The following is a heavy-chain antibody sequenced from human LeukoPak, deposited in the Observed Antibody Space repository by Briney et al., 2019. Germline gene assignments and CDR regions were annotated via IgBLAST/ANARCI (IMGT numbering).Heavy chain of an antibody. CDR3: ARNYGSGSYPFDY. D-gene: IGHD3-10*01. CDR1: GGSISSHY. V-gene: IGHV4-59*11. Sequence: PSETLSLTCTVSGGSISSHYWSWIRQPPGKGLEWIGYIYYSGSTNYNPSLKSRVTISVDTSKNQFSLKLSSVTAADTAVYYCARNYGSGSYPFDYWDREPWSPSPQ. CDR2: IYYSGST. J-gene: IGHJ4*02.